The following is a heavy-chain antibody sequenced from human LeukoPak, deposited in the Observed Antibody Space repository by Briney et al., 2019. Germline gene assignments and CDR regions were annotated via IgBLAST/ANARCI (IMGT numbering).Heavy chain of an antibody. Sequence: GGSLRRSCAASGFTFSSYSMNWVRHAPGKGLEGVSSISSSSSCIYYADSVKGRFTISRDNAKNSLYLQMNSLRAEDTAVYYCARDEREYSGSRSHYDYWGQGTLVTVSS. J-gene: IGHJ4*02. CDR2: ISSSSSCI. CDR3: ARDEREYSGSRSHYDY. D-gene: IGHD5-12*01. CDR1: GFTFSSYS. V-gene: IGHV3-21*01.